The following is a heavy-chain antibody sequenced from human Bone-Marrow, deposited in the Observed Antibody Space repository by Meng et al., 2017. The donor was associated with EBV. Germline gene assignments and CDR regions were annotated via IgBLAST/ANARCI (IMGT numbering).Heavy chain of an antibody. V-gene: IGHV1-3*01. Sequence: VQVVQSGAEVKKTGASGKVSCRASGYTFTSTSFAIHWVRQAPGQRLEWMGWINAGNGNTKYSQNFQGRVTITRDTSATTVHMELRSLRSEDTAVYYCARGQHDYAFDYWGQGTLVTVSS. CDR3: ARGQHDYAFDY. CDR2: INAGNGNT. J-gene: IGHJ4*02. CDR1: GYTFTSTSFA. D-gene: IGHD4-17*01.